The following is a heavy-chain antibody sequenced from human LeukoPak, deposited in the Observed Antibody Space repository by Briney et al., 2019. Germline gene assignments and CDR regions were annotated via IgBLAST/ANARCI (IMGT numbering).Heavy chain of an antibody. V-gene: IGHV3-23*01. Sequence: PGGSLRLSCAASGFTFSSYWMTWVRQAPGKGLEWVSAISGSGGSTYYADSVKGRFTISRDNSKNTLYLQMNSLRAEDTAVYYCAKVGDSSGYYQNWGQGTLVTVSS. D-gene: IGHD3-22*01. CDR2: ISGSGGST. CDR3: AKVGDSSGYYQN. J-gene: IGHJ4*02. CDR1: GFTFSSYW.